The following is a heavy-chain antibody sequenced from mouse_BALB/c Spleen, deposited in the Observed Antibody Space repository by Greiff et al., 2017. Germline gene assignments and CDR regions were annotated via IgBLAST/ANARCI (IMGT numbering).Heavy chain of an antibody. J-gene: IGHJ2*01. Sequence: EVQLQQSGAELVKPGASVKLSCTASGFNIKDTYMHWVKQRPEQGLEWIGRIDPANGNTKYDPKFQGKATITADTSSNTAYLQLSSLTSEDTAVYYCARGGLKLLYYFDYWGQGTTLTVSS. CDR3: ARGGLKLLYYFDY. CDR1: GFNIKDTY. CDR2: IDPANGNT. D-gene: IGHD2-3*01. V-gene: IGHV14-3*02.